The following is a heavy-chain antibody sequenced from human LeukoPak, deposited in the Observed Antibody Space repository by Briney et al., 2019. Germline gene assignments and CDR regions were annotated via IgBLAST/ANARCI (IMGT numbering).Heavy chain of an antibody. CDR3: AKETYSTSWQLDS. V-gene: IGHV3-30*18. D-gene: IGHD2-2*01. J-gene: IGHJ4*02. CDR1: GFAFSSYG. Sequence: PGGSLRLSCAASGFAFSSYGVHWVRQAPGKGLEWVAVISYDGSTEYYIDSVKGRFTISRGNSKNTLYLQMNSLRAEDTAVYYCAKETYSTSWQLDSWGQGTLVTVSS. CDR2: ISYDGSTE.